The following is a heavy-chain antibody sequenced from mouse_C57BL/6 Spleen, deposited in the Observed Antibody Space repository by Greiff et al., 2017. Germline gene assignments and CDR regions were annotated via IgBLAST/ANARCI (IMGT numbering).Heavy chain of an antibody. J-gene: IGHJ2*01. CDR2: INPNNGGT. Sequence: DVQLQESGPELVKPGASVKMSCKASGYTFTDYNMHWVKQSHGKSLEWIGYINPNNGGTSYNQKFKGKATLTVNKSSSTAYMELRSLTSEDSAVYYCARGRNWLDYWGQGTTLTVSS. CDR1: GYTFTDYN. D-gene: IGHD4-1*01. V-gene: IGHV1-22*01. CDR3: ARGRNWLDY.